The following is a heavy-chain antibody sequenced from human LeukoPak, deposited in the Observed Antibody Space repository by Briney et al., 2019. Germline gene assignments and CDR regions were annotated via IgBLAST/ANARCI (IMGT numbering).Heavy chain of an antibody. CDR3: ARDLAGPRTCAYDSSGYYVGDALDI. CDR2: MSSSGSTI. V-gene: IGHV3-11*04. Sequence: PGGSLRLSCAASGFTFSDYYMSWIRQAPGKGLEWVSYMSSSGSTIYYADSVKGRFTISRDNAKNSLYLQMNSLRAEDTAVYYCARDLAGPRTCAYDSSGYYVGDALDIWRQGTMVTVSS. CDR1: GFTFSDYY. J-gene: IGHJ3*02. D-gene: IGHD3-22*01.